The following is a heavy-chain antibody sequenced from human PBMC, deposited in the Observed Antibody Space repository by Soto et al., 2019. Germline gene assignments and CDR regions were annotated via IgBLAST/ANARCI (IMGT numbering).Heavy chain of an antibody. CDR3: ARSNSGSYDAVFDY. J-gene: IGHJ4*02. CDR2: IYHSGST. Sequence: QVQLQESGPGLVKPSGTLSLTCAFSGGSISNSNWWSWVRQPPGKGLEWIGEIYHSGSTNYNPSLKSRVTISVDKSKHQFSLRLSSVTAADTAVYYCARSNSGSYDAVFDYWGQGTLVTVSS. V-gene: IGHV4-4*02. D-gene: IGHD1-26*01. CDR1: GGSISNSNW.